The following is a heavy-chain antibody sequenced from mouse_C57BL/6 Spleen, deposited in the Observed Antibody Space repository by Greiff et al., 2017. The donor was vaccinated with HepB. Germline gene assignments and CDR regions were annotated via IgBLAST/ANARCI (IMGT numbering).Heavy chain of an antibody. Sequence: GQLQQSGGGLVRPGGSVEMSCQASGYTFNSFNMPRVKQTPRQGLEWIGTIYPGNGDTSYNQKFKGKATLTVDKSSSTAYMQLSSLTSEDSAVYFCARGDYYGPFAYWGQGTLVTVSA. V-gene: IGHV1-12*01. J-gene: IGHJ3*01. CDR3: ARGDYYGPFAY. D-gene: IGHD1-1*01. CDR2: IYPGNGDT. CDR1: GYTFNSFN.